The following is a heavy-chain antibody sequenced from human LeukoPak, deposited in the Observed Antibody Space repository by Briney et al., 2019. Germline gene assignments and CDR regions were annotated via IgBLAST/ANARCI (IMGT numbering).Heavy chain of an antibody. Sequence: GGSLRLTCAASGLTFSSYAMSWVRQAPGKGLEWVSVISGSGGSTYYADSVKGRFTISRDNSKNTLYLQMNSLRVEDTAVYYCAKYTGAGPLYGMDVWGQGTTVTVSS. CDR1: GLTFSSYA. J-gene: IGHJ6*02. CDR3: AKYTGAGPLYGMDV. CDR2: ISGSGGST. D-gene: IGHD6-13*01. V-gene: IGHV3-23*01.